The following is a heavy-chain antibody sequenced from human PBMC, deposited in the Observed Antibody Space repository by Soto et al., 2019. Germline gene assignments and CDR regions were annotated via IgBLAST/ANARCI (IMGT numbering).Heavy chain of an antibody. V-gene: IGHV3-49*04. D-gene: IGHD4-17*01. CDR1: GFTFVAYA. CDR2: VRAKPYGATT. J-gene: IGHJ3*01. Sequence: GGSLRLSCTASGFTFVAYAISCVRQAAFKWLEWVGYVRAKPYGATTNYAASLKGRFTISRDDSLSVAYLQMTSLKTEDTGMYYCTKDSFDYGGDNVYDAFDVWGQGTMVTVSS. CDR3: TKDSFDYGGDNVYDAFDV.